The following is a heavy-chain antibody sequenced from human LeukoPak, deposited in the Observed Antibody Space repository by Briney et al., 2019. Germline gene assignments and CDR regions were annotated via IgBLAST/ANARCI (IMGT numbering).Heavy chain of an antibody. CDR2: ISAYNGNT. CDR1: GYTFTSYG. J-gene: IGHJ4*02. Sequence: ASVKVSCKASGYTFTSYGISWVRQAPGQGLEWMGWISAYNGNTNYAQKLQGRVTMTTDTSTSTAYMELRGLRSDDTAVYYCARFRAGVGEPYGDYWGQGTLVTASS. CDR3: ARFRAGVGEPYGDY. D-gene: IGHD3-10*01. V-gene: IGHV1-18*01.